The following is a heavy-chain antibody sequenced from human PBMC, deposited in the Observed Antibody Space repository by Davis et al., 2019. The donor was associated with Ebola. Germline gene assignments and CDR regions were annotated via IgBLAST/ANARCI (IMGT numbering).Heavy chain of an antibody. J-gene: IGHJ4*02. Sequence: AASVKVSCKASGYTFTSYGISWVRQAPGQGLEWMGWISAYNGNTNYAQKLQGRVTMTTDTSTSTAYMELRSLRSDDTAVYYCARDLGDGYNLAFDYWGQGTLVTVSS. CDR1: GYTFTSYG. V-gene: IGHV1-18*01. CDR3: ARDLGDGYNLAFDY. D-gene: IGHD5-24*01. CDR2: ISAYNGNT.